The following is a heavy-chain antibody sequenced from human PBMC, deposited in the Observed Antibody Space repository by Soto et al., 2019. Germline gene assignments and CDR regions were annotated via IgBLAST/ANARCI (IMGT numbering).Heavy chain of an antibody. J-gene: IGHJ4*02. D-gene: IGHD4-17*01. CDR3: ARVGDDYGDYQLGY. V-gene: IGHV4-4*02. CDR1: GGSISSSNW. Sequence: PSETLSLTCAVSGGSISSSNWWSWVRQPPGKGLEWIGEIYHSGSTNYNPSLKSRVTISVDKSKNQFSLKLSSVTAADTAVYYCARVGDDYGDYQLGYWGQGTLVTVSS. CDR2: IYHSGST.